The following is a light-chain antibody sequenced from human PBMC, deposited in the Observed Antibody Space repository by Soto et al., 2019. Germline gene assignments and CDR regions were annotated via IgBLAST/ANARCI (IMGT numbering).Light chain of an antibody. CDR1: HTINNY. CDR2: SAT. V-gene: IGKV1-39*01. J-gene: IGKJ4*01. Sequence: DIHMTQSPSSLSASVGDRVTITCQASHTINNYLNWYQQKPGKAPKLLIYSATRFQGGVTSRFSGSGSGTEYTLTINSLQPEDFATYYCQQSYSDFSFGGGTKVEIK. CDR3: QQSYSDFS.